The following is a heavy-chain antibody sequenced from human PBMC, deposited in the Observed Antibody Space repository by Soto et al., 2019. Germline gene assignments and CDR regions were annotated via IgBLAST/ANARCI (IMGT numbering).Heavy chain of an antibody. D-gene: IGHD3-10*01. V-gene: IGHV1-2*02. CDR2: INPNSGGT. CDR3: ARSMVRGVIYLTVEVYGMDV. J-gene: IGHJ6*02. Sequence: ASVKVSCKASGYTFTGYYMHWVRQAPGQGLEWMGWINPNSGGTNYAQKFQGRVTMTRDTSISTAYMELSRLRSDDTAVYYCARSMVRGVIYLTVEVYGMDVWGQGTTVTVSS. CDR1: GYTFTGYY.